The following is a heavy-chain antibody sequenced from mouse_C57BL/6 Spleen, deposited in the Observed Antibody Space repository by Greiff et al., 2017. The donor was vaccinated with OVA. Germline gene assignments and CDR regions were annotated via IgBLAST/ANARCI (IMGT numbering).Heavy chain of an antibody. CDR1: GFNIKDYY. V-gene: IGHV14-2*01. CDR2: IDPGDGET. Sequence: EVKLVESGAELVKPGASVKLSCTASGFNIKDYYMHWVKQRTEQGLEWIGRIDPGDGETKYAPKFQGKATITADTSSNTAYLQLSSLTSEDTAVYYCASRPVMVTTFDYWGQGTTLTVSS. D-gene: IGHD2-2*01. CDR3: ASRPVMVTTFDY. J-gene: IGHJ2*01.